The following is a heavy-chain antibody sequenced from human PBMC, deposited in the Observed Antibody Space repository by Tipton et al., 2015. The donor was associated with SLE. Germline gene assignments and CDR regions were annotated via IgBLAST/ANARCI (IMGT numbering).Heavy chain of an antibody. Sequence: QSGAEVKKPGASVKVSCKASGYTFTGYYMHWVRQAPGQGLEWMGRINPNSGGTNYAQKFQGRATMTRDTSIGTAYMELSRLRSDDTAVYYCARPNGSFVAFDIWGQGTMVTVSS. CDR1: GYTFTGYY. CDR2: INPNSGGT. V-gene: IGHV1-2*06. J-gene: IGHJ3*02. CDR3: ARPNGSFVAFDI. D-gene: IGHD3-10*01.